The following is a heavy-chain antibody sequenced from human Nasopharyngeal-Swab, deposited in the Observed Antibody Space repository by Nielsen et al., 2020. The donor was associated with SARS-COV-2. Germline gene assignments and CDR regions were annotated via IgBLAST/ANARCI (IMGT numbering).Heavy chain of an antibody. CDR2: INHNGST. J-gene: IGHJ4*02. V-gene: IGHV4-34*01. Sequence: GSLRLSCAVYGGSFSGYYWSWIRQPPGKGLEWIGEINHNGSTNYNPSLESRVTISVDTSKNQFSLKLSSVTAADTAVYYCARGHSNDSFDYWGQGTLVTVSS. CDR3: ARGHSNDSFDY. CDR1: GGSFSGYY. D-gene: IGHD4-11*01.